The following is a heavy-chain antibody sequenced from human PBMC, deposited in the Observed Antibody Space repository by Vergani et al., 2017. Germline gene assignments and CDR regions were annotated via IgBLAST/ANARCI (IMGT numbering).Heavy chain of an antibody. CDR2: ISGSGVSA. J-gene: IGHJ4*02. CDR1: GFTFSACP. V-gene: IGHV3-23*01. CDR3: AKQYFVSGNYLFDY. D-gene: IGHD3-10*01. Sequence: EVQLLQSGGGVIQPGGSVRLSCAASGFTFSACPMTWVRQAPGKGLEWVSAISGSGVSAYYTDSVKGRFTISRDNSKNMLFLQMNNLRTEDTATYYCAKQYFVSGNYLFDYWGQGTLVTVSS.